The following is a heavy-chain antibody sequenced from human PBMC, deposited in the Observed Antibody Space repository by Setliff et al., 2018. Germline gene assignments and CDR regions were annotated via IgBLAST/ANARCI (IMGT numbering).Heavy chain of an antibody. J-gene: IGHJ6*02. V-gene: IGHV3-33*06. Sequence: GGSLRLSCAAFGFTFNNFAMHWVRQAPGKGLEWVAVIWYDDGSNKYYADSVKGRFTISRDNSKNTLYLQMNSLRAEDTAVYYCAKAGLERYYYYYGMDVWGQGTTVTVSS. CDR2: IWYDDGSNK. CDR3: AKAGLERYYYYYGMDV. D-gene: IGHD1-1*01. CDR1: GFTFNNFA.